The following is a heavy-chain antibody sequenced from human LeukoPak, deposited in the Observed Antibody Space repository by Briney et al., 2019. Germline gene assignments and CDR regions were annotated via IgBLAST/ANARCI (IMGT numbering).Heavy chain of an antibody. Sequence: PSETLSLTCAVSGGSISSNNWWSWVRQPPGKGLEWIGEIYHTGITYYNPSLKSRVTISVDTSKNQFSLYLRSVTAADTAVYYCARSYFTTAIDYWGQGTLVTVSS. CDR3: ARSYFTTAIDY. D-gene: IGHD1-1*01. CDR2: IYHTGIT. V-gene: IGHV4-4*02. J-gene: IGHJ4*02. CDR1: GGSISSNNW.